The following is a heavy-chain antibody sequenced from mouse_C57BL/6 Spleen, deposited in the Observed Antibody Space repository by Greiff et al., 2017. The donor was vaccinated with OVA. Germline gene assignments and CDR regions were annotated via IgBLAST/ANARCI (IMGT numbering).Heavy chain of an antibody. J-gene: IGHJ4*01. Sequence: EVKLMESGGGLVKPGGSLKLSCAASGFTFSDYGMHWVRQAPEKGLEWVAYISSGSSSTYYADTVKGRFTISRDNAKNTLYLQMTSLRSEETAMYYCARSFLRCHYAMDYWGQGTSVTVSS. D-gene: IGHD1-1*01. CDR3: ARSFLRCHYAMDY. CDR2: ISSGSSST. CDR1: GFTFSDYG. V-gene: IGHV5-17*01.